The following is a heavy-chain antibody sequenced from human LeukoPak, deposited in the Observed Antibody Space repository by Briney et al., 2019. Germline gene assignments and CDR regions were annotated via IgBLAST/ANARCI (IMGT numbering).Heavy chain of an antibody. Sequence: ASVKVSCKVSGYTLTELSMHWVRQAPGEGLEWMGGFDPEDGETIYAQKFQGRVTMTEDTSTDTAYMELSSLRSEDTAVYYCATTGGVTYYYYGMDVWGQGTTVTVSS. V-gene: IGHV1-24*01. CDR2: FDPEDGET. J-gene: IGHJ6*02. D-gene: IGHD5-18*01. CDR1: GYTLTELS. CDR3: ATTGGVTYYYYGMDV.